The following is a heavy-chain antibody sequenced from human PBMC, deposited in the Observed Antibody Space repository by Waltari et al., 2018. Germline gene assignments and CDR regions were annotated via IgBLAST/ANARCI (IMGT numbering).Heavy chain of an antibody. J-gene: IGHJ3*02. Sequence: QLQLQESGPGLVKPSETLSLICTVSGGSISSSSFHWDWLRQPPGKGLGWIGNIYYSGSTSYNPSLKSRVTISVDTSKNHLLLKLTSVSAADSSVYYCARRFGNAFDIWGQGIMVTVSS. CDR2: IYYSGST. CDR3: ARRFGNAFDI. CDR1: GGSISSSSFH. V-gene: IGHV4-39*02. D-gene: IGHD3-3*01.